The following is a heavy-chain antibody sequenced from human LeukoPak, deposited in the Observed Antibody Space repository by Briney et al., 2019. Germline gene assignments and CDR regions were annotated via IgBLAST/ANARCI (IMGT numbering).Heavy chain of an antibody. Sequence: SETLSLTCNVSGGSISSSGYYWSWIRQPAGKGLEWIGRIYTSGNTNYIPSLKTRVTMSLDTSKNQFSLKLGSVTASDTAIYYCARVVTVAYMYYFDYWGQGILVTVSS. V-gene: IGHV4-61*02. CDR1: GGSISSSGYY. J-gene: IGHJ4*02. D-gene: IGHD4-11*01. CDR3: ARVVTVAYMYYFDY. CDR2: IYTSGNT.